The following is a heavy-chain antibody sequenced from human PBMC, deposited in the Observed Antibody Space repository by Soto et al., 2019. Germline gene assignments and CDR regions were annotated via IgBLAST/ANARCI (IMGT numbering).Heavy chain of an antibody. CDR1: GFTFSDYY. Sequence: GGSLRLSCAASGFTFSDYYMSWIRQAPGKGLEWVSYISSSDTIIYYADSVKGRFTISRDNAKNSLYLQMNSLRAEDTAVYYCARDLGYYDSSGYFDYWGQGALVTVSS. CDR3: ARDLGYYDSSGYFDY. D-gene: IGHD3-22*01. V-gene: IGHV3-11*01. CDR2: ISSSDTII. J-gene: IGHJ4*02.